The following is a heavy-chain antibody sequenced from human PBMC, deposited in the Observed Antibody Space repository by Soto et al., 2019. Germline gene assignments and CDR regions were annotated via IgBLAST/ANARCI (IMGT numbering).Heavy chain of an antibody. V-gene: IGHV3-15*01. D-gene: IGHD2-15*01. CDR1: GFPFSKAW. Sequence: EVQLVESGGGLVKPGGSLRLSCAASGFPFSKAWMSSVRQLPGKGLEWVGRIKSKADGGTTDYAAPVKGTFSISSDDSSNTLYLQINSLKTEDTAVYYCTKVLGYCSGGNCFTFDYWGQGAVVTVSS. CDR2: IKSKADGGTT. CDR3: TKVLGYCSGGNCFTFDY. J-gene: IGHJ4*02.